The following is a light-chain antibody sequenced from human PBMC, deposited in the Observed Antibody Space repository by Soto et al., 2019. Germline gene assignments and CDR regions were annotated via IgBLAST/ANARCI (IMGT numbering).Light chain of an antibody. CDR3: QHYNSYSEA. V-gene: IGKV1-5*03. Sequence: NHSTTSLSASVGDRGTITCRASQSISSYLNWYQQKPGKAPNLLIYKASSLKSGVPSRFSGSGSGTEFTLTISSLQPDDFATYYCQHYNSYSEAFGQGAKVDVK. CDR2: KAS. J-gene: IGKJ1*01. CDR1: QSISSY.